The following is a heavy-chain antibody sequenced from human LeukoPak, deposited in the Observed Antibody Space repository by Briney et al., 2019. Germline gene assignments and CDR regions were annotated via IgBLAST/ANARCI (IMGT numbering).Heavy chain of an antibody. CDR1: GFTFISYA. CDR2: ISNTGGST. J-gene: IGHJ4*02. V-gene: IGHV3-23*01. CDR3: VRDQFFSFDY. Sequence: GGSLRLSCAASGFTFISYAMSWVRQAPGKGLEWVSGISNTGGSTYYADSVKGRFTISRDNSKNTLYLQMNSLRAEDTAVYYCVRDQFFSFDYWGQGTLVTVSS. D-gene: IGHD3-3*01.